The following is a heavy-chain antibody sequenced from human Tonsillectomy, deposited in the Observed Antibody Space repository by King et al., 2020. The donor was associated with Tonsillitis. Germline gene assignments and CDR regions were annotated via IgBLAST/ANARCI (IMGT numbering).Heavy chain of an antibody. V-gene: IGHV1-46*01. J-gene: IGHJ6*03. CDR2: INPGGGTT. CDR3: ARAGVNSDGFYYFYMDV. CDR1: GYTFSSYY. Sequence: VQLVESGAEVKKPGASVKVSCKASGYTFSSYYMHWVRQAPGQGLEWMGIINPGGGTTSYAQKFQGRLTMTRDTSTSTVYMELSSLRSEDTAVYYCARAGVNSDGFYYFYMDVWGKGTTVTVSS. D-gene: IGHD4-23*01.